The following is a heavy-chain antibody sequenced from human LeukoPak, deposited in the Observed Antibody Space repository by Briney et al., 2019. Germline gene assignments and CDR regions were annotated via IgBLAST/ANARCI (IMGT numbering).Heavy chain of an antibody. V-gene: IGHV4-4*07. J-gene: IGHJ4*02. CDR2: IYTSGTT. CDR1: GGSISSYY. D-gene: IGHD3-22*01. Sequence: SETLSLTCTVAGGSISSYYWSWIRQPAGKGLEWIGRIYTSGTTNYNPSLRSRITMSLDTSKNQLSLKLSSVTAADMAVYYCARDEAGSGYPDYWGQGTLVTVSS. CDR3: ARDEAGSGYPDY.